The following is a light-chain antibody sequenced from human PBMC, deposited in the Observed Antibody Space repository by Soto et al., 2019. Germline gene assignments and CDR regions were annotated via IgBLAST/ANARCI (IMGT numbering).Light chain of an antibody. J-gene: IGLJ1*01. V-gene: IGLV1-36*01. CDR2: YDD. Sequence: QSVLTQPPSVSAAPRQRVTISCSGSSSNIGNKAVNWYQQLPGKAPKLLIYYDDLLPSGVSDRFSGSKSGTSASLAISGLQSEDEADYYCAAWDDSLNGYVFGTGTKLTVL. CDR3: AAWDDSLNGYV. CDR1: SSNIGNKA.